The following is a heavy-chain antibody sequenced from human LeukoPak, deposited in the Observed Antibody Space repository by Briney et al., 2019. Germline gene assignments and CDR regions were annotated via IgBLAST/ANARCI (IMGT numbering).Heavy chain of an antibody. V-gene: IGHV3-23*01. CDR1: GFSFSSNT. Sequence: GGSLKLSCAGSGFSFSSNTMSWVRQAPGRGLQWVSAISNNGGRTDYADSVKGRFTISRDNSKSTLYLHMDSLRAEDTAVYYCARDEDTSALSEYWGQGTLVTVSS. D-gene: IGHD2/OR15-2a*01. CDR2: ISNNGGRT. CDR3: ARDEDTSALSEY. J-gene: IGHJ4*02.